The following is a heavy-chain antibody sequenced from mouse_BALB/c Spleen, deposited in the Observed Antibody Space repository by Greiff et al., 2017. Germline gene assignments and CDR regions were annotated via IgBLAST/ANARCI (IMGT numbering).Heavy chain of an antibody. CDR3: ARPYGSYAMDY. CDR1: GFTFSSYT. Sequence: EVQRVESGGGLVQPGGSLKLSCAASGFTFSSYTMYWVRQTPEKRLEWVAYISNGGGSTYYPDTVKGRFTISRDNAKNTPYLQLSSRRSEDTAIYYCARPYGSYAMDYWGQGTSVTVSS. J-gene: IGHJ4*01. D-gene: IGHD1-1*01. CDR2: ISNGGGST. V-gene: IGHV5-12-2*01.